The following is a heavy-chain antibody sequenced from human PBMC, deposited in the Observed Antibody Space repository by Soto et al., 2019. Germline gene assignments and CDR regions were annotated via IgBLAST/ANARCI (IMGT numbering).Heavy chain of an antibody. CDR1: GYTFTSYG. CDR2: ISAYNGNT. Sequence: ASVKVSCKASGYTFTSYGISWVRQAPGQGLEWMGWISAYNGNTNYAQKIQGRVTMTTDTSTSTAYMELRSLRSDYTAVYYCARDQIYYYGMDVWGQGTTVTVSS. CDR3: ARDQIYYYGMDV. J-gene: IGHJ6*02. V-gene: IGHV1-18*01.